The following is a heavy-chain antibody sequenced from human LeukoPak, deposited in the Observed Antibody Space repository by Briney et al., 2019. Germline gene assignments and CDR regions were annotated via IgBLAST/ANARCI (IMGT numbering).Heavy chain of an antibody. CDR3: ARISKTDAFDI. Sequence: PGGSLRLSCAASGFTFSSYEMNWVRQAPGKGLEWVSYISSSGSTIYYADSVKGRFTISRDNAKNSLYLQMNSLRAGDTAVYYCARISKTDAFDIWGQGTMVTVSS. J-gene: IGHJ3*02. CDR1: GFTFSSYE. CDR2: ISSSGSTI. D-gene: IGHD4-11*01. V-gene: IGHV3-48*03.